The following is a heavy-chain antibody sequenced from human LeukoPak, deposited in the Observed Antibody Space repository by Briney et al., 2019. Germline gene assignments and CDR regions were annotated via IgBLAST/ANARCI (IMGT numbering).Heavy chain of an antibody. J-gene: IGHJ2*01. D-gene: IGHD6-13*01. V-gene: IGHV4-59*07. CDR1: GGSISSYY. Sequence: SDTLSLTCTVSGGSISSYYWSWIRQPPGKGLEWIGYIYYSGRTNYSTSLKSRLTISVDTSKNQFSLKLSSVTAADTAVYYCARTYGSSGLGYFDLWGRGTLVTVSS. CDR2: IYYSGRT. CDR3: ARTYGSSGLGYFDL.